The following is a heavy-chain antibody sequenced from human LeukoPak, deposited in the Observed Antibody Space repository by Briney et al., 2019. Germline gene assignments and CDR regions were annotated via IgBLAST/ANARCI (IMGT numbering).Heavy chain of an antibody. D-gene: IGHD5-24*01. V-gene: IGHV4-39*07. J-gene: IGHJ4*02. CDR1: GGSISSTSYY. CDR2: IYYRGST. CDR3: AREEGSVRDGYNYYFDY. Sequence: SSETLSLTCTVSGGSISSTSYYWGWIRQPPGKGLEWIGTIYYRGSTYYDPSLKSRVTISVDTSKNQFSLKLSSVTAADTAVYYCAREEGSVRDGYNYYFDYWGQGTLVTVSS.